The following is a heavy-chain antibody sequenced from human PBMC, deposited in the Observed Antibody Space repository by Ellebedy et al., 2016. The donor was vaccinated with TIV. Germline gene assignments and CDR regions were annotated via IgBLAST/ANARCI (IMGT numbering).Heavy chain of an antibody. Sequence: GESLKISCAVSGLTFSNFWMSFVRQAPGKGLEWVAYIKQDGSEKYYVDSVKGRFTISRDNAKNSLFLHMNSLRAEDTAVYYCARGHKGLEVWGQGTTVTVSS. CDR1: GLTFSNFW. CDR2: IKQDGSEK. J-gene: IGHJ6*02. CDR3: ARGHKGLEV. V-gene: IGHV3-7*01.